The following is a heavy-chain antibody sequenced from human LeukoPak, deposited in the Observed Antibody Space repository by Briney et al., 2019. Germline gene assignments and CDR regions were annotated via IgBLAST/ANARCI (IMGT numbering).Heavy chain of an antibody. CDR3: ARGGGHSAYNYYYMDV. CDR2: INHSGST. J-gene: IGHJ6*03. CDR1: GGSFSGYY. Sequence: SETLSLTCTVSGGSFSGYYWSWIRQPPGKGLGWIGEINHSGSTYYNPSLKTRVIISVDTSKNQFSLRLSSVIAADTAVYYCARGGGHSAYNYYYMDVWGKGTTVTVSS. D-gene: IGHD5-12*01. V-gene: IGHV4-34*01.